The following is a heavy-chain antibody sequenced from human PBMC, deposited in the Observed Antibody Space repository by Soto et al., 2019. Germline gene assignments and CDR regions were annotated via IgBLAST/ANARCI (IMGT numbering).Heavy chain of an antibody. J-gene: IGHJ4*02. Sequence: SETLSLTCAVYGGSFSGYYWSWIRQPPGKGLEWIGEINHSGSTNYNPSLKSRVTISVDTSKNQFSLKLSSVTAADTAVYYCARRQDYRFDYWGQGTLVTVSS. CDR3: ARRQDYRFDY. V-gene: IGHV4-34*01. CDR1: GGSFSGYY. CDR2: INHSGST. D-gene: IGHD4-17*01.